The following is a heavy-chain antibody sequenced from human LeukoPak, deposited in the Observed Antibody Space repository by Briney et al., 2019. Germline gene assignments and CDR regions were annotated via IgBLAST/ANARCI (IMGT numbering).Heavy chain of an antibody. Sequence: GASVKVSCKASGYTFTSYYMHWVRQAPGQGLEWMGIINPSGGSTSYAQKFQGRVTMTRDTFTSTVHMELSSLRSEDTAVYYCARWTNTYLDYWGQGTLVTVSS. CDR2: INPSGGST. V-gene: IGHV1-46*01. D-gene: IGHD3/OR15-3a*01. CDR3: ARWTNTYLDY. J-gene: IGHJ4*02. CDR1: GYTFTSYY.